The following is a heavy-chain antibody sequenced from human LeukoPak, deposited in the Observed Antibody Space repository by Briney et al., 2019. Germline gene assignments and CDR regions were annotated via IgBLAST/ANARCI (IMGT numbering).Heavy chain of an antibody. CDR1: GFTFSSYA. D-gene: IGHD6-6*01. Sequence: GGSLGLSCAASGFTFSSYAMNWVRQAPGKGLEWVSAISGSGGRTDYVDSVKGRFTISRDNSKNTLYLQMNGLRAEDTAVYYCVKRDSSSSYPYYFDYWGQGTLVTVSS. CDR3: VKRDSSSSYPYYFDY. V-gene: IGHV3-23*01. J-gene: IGHJ4*02. CDR2: ISGSGGRT.